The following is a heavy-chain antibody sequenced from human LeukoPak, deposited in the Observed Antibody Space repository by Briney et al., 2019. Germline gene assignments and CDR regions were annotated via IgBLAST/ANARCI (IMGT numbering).Heavy chain of an antibody. CDR3: TTDHPGGH. CDR2: IKSKTDDGTT. V-gene: IGHV3-15*01. J-gene: IGHJ4*02. CDR1: GFTFSNAW. Sequence: GGSLRLSCAASGFTFSNAWMSCVRQAPGKGLEWVGRIKSKTDDGTTDYAAPVKGRFTISRDDSKNTLYLQMNSLKTEDTAVYYCTTDHPGGHWGQGTLVTVSS. D-gene: IGHD3-16*01.